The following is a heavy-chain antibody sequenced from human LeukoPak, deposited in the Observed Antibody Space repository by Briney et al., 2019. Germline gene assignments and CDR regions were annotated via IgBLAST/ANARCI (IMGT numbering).Heavy chain of an antibody. CDR1: GFTFSSYG. Sequence: GGSLRLSCAASGFTFSSYGMSWVRQAPGKGLEWVSAISGSGGSTYYADSVKGRFTISRDNSKNALYLQMNSLRAEDTAVYYCAKVAASPKMYYFDYWGQGTLVTVSS. CDR2: ISGSGGST. J-gene: IGHJ4*02. CDR3: AKVAASPKMYYFDY. V-gene: IGHV3-23*01. D-gene: IGHD5-24*01.